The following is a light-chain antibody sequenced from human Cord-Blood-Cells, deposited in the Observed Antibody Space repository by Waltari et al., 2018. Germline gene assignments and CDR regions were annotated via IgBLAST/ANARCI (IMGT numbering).Light chain of an antibody. CDR3: QSADSSGTYYV. Sequence: SYELTQPPSVSASPRQTARITSSGDALPKQYASWYQQKPGQAPVLVIYKDSERPSGIPERFSGSSSGTTVTLTISGVQAEDEADYYCQSADSSGTYYVFGTGTKVTVL. CDR1: ALPKQY. CDR2: KDS. V-gene: IGLV3-25*03. J-gene: IGLJ1*01.